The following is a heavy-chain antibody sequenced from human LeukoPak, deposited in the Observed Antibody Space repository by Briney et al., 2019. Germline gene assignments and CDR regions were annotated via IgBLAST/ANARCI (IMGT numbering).Heavy chain of an antibody. CDR2: LYTSGST. Sequence: SETLSLTCTVSGGSISSYYWNWIRQPAGKGLEWIGRLYTSGSTNYNPSLKSRVTMSVDTSKNQFSLKLTSVTAADTAVYYCASGSGSYSHWFDPWGQGTLVTVSS. V-gene: IGHV4-4*07. J-gene: IGHJ5*02. D-gene: IGHD3-10*01. CDR3: ASGSGSYSHWFDP. CDR1: GGSISSYY.